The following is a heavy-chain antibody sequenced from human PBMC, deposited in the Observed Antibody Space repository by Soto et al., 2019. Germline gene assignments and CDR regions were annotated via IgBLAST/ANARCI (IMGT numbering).Heavy chain of an antibody. CDR2: IIPIFGTA. CDR1: GGTFSSYA. CDR3: ARGKVLRFLEWLPTFDY. V-gene: IGHV1-69*13. J-gene: IGHJ4*02. Sequence: GASVKVSCKASGGTFSSYAISWGRQAPGQGLEWMGGIIPIFGTANYAQKFQGRVTITADESTSTAYMELSSLRSEDTAVYYCARGKVLRFLEWLPTFDYWGQGTLVTVSS. D-gene: IGHD3-3*01.